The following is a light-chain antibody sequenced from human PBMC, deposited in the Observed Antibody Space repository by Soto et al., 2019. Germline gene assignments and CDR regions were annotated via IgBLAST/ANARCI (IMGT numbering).Light chain of an antibody. CDR3: QVWDKSSDQPV. J-gene: IGLJ2*01. CDR2: EDS. Sequence: SYELTQPPSVSVAPGQTPTISCGGNTFGSKGVHWYQQKPGQAPVLVVYEDSDRPSGIPERFSGSNSGNTATLTISRVEAGDEADYYCQVWDKSSDQPVFGGGTKLTVL. V-gene: IGLV3-21*02. CDR1: TFGSKG.